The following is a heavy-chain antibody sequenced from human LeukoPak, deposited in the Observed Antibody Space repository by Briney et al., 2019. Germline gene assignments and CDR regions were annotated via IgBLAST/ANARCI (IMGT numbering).Heavy chain of an antibody. V-gene: IGHV1-18*01. CDR3: AKDQYYDSKGWFDA. CDR2: ISTYNGNT. CDR1: GYTFNSHG. Sequence: ASVKVSCKASGYTFNSHGITWVRQAPGQGLEWMGWISTYNGNTNYAPKLQGRVTMTTDTSTSTAYMELRSLRSDDTAVYYCAKDQYYDSKGWFDAWGQGILVTVSS. D-gene: IGHD3-22*01. J-gene: IGHJ5*02.